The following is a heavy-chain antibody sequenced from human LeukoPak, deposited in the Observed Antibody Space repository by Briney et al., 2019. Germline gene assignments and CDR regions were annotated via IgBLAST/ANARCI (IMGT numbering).Heavy chain of an antibody. Sequence: GGSLRLSCSASGFTFSTYPIHWVRQAPGKGLEYVTAISSDGKTAYYADSVKGRFTISRDNSKNTVFLQMSSLSAEDSAGYYCVKARGYCSTSSCFLEYWGQGTLVTVSS. CDR3: VKARGYCSTSSCFLEY. V-gene: IGHV3-64D*06. D-gene: IGHD2-2*01. J-gene: IGHJ4*02. CDR1: GFTFSTYP. CDR2: ISSDGKTA.